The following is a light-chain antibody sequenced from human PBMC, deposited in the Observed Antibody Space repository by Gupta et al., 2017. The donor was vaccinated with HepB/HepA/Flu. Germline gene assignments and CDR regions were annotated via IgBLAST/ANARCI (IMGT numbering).Light chain of an antibody. V-gene: IGKV3-20*01. J-gene: IGKJ2*01. CDR3: QQYGSPPAFT. CDR2: GAS. Sequence: DIVLTQSPGTLSLSPGERATLSCRASQSVSSSYLAWYQQKPGQAPRLLIYGASSRATGIPDRFSGSGSGTDFTLTISSLEPEDFAVYYCQQYGSPPAFTFGEGTKVEIK. CDR1: QSVSSSY.